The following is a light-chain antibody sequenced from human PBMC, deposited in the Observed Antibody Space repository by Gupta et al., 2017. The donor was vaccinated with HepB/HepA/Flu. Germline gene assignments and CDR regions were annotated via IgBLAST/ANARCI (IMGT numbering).Light chain of an antibody. J-gene: IGKJ3*01. CDR3: QRYGTAPF. CDR2: GTS. CDR1: QSVSSNF. V-gene: IGKV3-20*01. Sequence: EIVLTPSPDTLSLSPGERATLSCRASQSVSSNFVALYQQKQGQTPRLLIYGTSTRATGIPDRFSGSWSGTDFTLTISRLEPEDFAVYYCQRYGTAPFFGPGTKVEIK.